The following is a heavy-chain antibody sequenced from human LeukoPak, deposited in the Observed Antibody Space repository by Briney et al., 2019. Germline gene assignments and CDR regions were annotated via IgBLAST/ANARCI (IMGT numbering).Heavy chain of an antibody. Sequence: GGSLRLSCAASGFTFSSYSMNWVRQAPGKGLEWVSYISSSSSTIYYADSVKGRFTISRDNSKNSLYLQMNSLRTEDTALYYCAKDSYDSSGYDYLPGGWGQGTLVTVSS. J-gene: IGHJ4*02. V-gene: IGHV3-48*04. CDR2: ISSSSSTI. D-gene: IGHD3-22*01. CDR1: GFTFSSYS. CDR3: AKDSYDSSGYDYLPGG.